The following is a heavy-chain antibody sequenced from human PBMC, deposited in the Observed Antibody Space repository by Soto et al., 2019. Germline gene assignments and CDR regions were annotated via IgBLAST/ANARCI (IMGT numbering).Heavy chain of an antibody. V-gene: IGHV1-18*01. Sequence: QVQLVQSGGEVKKPGASVKVSCKASGYTFTNYGISWVRQAPGQGLEWMGWINVYNGNTKYAQKVQGRVTMTTDTSTSTAYRGLRGLRSDDTAVYYCARGVGSGSYYNQYNWFDPWGQGTLVTVSS. CDR2: INVYNGNT. J-gene: IGHJ5*02. D-gene: IGHD3-10*01. CDR3: ARGVGSGSYYNQYNWFDP. CDR1: GYTFTNYG.